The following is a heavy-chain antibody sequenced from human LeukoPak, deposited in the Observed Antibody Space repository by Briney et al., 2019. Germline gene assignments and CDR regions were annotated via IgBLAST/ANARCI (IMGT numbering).Heavy chain of an antibody. J-gene: IGHJ4*02. CDR3: AKDYDFWSGYSDY. D-gene: IGHD3-3*01. CDR2: ISGSGGST. V-gene: IGHV3-23*01. Sequence: GGSLRLSCAASGFTFSSYAMCWVRQAPGKGLEWVSAISGSGGSTYYADSVKGRFTISRDNSKNTLYLQMNSLRAEDTAVYYCAKDYDFWSGYSDYWGQGTLVTVSS. CDR1: GFTFSSYA.